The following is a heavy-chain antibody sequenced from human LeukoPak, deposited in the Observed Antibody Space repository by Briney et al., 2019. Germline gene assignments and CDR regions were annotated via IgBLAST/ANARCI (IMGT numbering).Heavy chain of an antibody. CDR1: GGSISTGGYY. Sequence: SGTLSLTCTVSGGSISTGGYYWSWIRQHPGKGLEWIGYIYYSGSTYYNPSLKSRLTMSVDTSKNQFSLILSSVTAADTAVYYCAREHLVPAAMIDYWGQGTLVTVSS. V-gene: IGHV4-31*03. D-gene: IGHD2-2*01. CDR2: IYYSGST. J-gene: IGHJ4*02. CDR3: AREHLVPAAMIDY.